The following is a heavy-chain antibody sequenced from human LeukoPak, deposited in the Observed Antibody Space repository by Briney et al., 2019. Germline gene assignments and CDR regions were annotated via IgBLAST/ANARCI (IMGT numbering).Heavy chain of an antibody. V-gene: IGHV1-2*02. CDR3: GRGVQSFDP. CDR2: IRPMTGDT. J-gene: IGHJ5*02. Sequence: ASVKVSCKASGYNFLAYYIHWVRQAPGQGLEWLGYIRPMTGDTNYAQKFQDRVTFSMDTSTATAYMELRSLRSDDTAFYYCGRGVQSFDPWGQGTLVTVSS. CDR1: GYNFLAYY.